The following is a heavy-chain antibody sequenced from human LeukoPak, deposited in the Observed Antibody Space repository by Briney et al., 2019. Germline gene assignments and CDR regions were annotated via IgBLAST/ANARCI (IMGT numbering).Heavy chain of an antibody. CDR1: GFTFSSYG. CDR2: ISGSGGST. Sequence: GGSLRLSCAASGFTFSSYGMSWVRQAPGKGLEWVSAISGSGGSTYYADSVKGRFTISRDNSKNTLYLQMNSLRAEDTAVYYCAKIIRVGATSNWFDPWGRGTLVTVSS. CDR3: AKIIRVGATSNWFDP. J-gene: IGHJ5*02. D-gene: IGHD1-26*01. V-gene: IGHV3-23*01.